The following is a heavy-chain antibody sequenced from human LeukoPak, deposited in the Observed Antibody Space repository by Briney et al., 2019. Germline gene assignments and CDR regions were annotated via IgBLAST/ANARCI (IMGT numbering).Heavy chain of an antibody. CDR2: IFTSGST. Sequence: SETLSLTCTVSGGSISSYYWSWIRQPAGKGLEWIGRIFTSGSTNYNASLRSRVTMSVATSKNQFSLKLSSVTAADTAVYYCASGYNWVSPTRNFYYMDVWGKGTTVTVPS. J-gene: IGHJ6*03. D-gene: IGHD1-20*01. CDR1: GGSISSYY. CDR3: ASGYNWVSPTRNFYYMDV. V-gene: IGHV4-4*07.